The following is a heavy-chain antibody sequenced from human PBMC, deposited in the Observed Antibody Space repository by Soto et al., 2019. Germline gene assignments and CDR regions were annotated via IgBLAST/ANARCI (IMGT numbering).Heavy chain of an antibody. CDR2: INWKSDI. CDR3: AKDHYLERRGYNWFDP. CDR1: GFTFDDNA. J-gene: IGHJ5*02. D-gene: IGHD1-1*01. Sequence: GGSLRLSCAVSGFTFDDNAMHWVRQAPEKGLEWVSGINWKSDIGYADSVKGRFTISRDNAENSLYLQMNSLRAEDTALYYCAKDHYLERRGYNWFDPWGQGTLVTVSS. V-gene: IGHV3-9*01.